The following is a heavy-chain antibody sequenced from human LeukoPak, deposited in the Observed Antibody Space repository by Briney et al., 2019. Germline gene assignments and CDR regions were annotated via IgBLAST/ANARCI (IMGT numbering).Heavy chain of an antibody. D-gene: IGHD3-22*01. CDR3: ARTYYDSSGYYLFDY. V-gene: IGHV4-38-2*01. Sequence: SETLSLTCAVSGYSISSGYYWGWIRQPPGKGLEWIGSIYHSGGTYYNPSLKSRVTISVDTSKNQFSLKLSSVTAADTAVYYCARTYYDSSGYYLFDYWGQGTLVTVSS. J-gene: IGHJ4*02. CDR2: IYHSGGT. CDR1: GYSISSGYY.